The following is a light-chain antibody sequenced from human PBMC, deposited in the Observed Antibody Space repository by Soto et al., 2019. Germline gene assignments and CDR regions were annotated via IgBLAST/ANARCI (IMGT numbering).Light chain of an antibody. CDR2: KAS. Sequence: DIQLTQSPSTLSASVGDRVTITCRASQSISSWLAWYQQKPGKAPKLLIYKASSLESGVPSRFSGSESGTEFTLTISSLQPDDFATYDCQQYNSYPWTFGQGTKVEIK. J-gene: IGKJ1*01. CDR1: QSISSW. V-gene: IGKV1-5*03. CDR3: QQYNSYPWT.